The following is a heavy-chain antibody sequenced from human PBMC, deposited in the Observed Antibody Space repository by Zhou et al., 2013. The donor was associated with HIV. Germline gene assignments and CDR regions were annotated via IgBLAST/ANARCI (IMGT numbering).Heavy chain of an antibody. D-gene: IGHD5-12*01. J-gene: IGHJ4*02. Sequence: QVQLVQSGAEVKKPGSSVKVSCKASGGTFSSSAISWVRQAPGQGLEWMGWINPKSGGTNYAQDFQGRLTMTRDTSITTVYMELKRLTSEDTAMYFCARSHKWLQLRYQGNFDYWGQGTVVTVSS. CDR3: ARSHKWLQLRYQGNFDY. CDR2: INPKSGGT. CDR1: GGTFSSSA. V-gene: IGHV1-2*02.